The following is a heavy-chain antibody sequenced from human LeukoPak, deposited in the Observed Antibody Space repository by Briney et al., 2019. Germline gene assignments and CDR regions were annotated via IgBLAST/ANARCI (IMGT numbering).Heavy chain of an antibody. CDR3: AKMVRGVINGYYYYYYYMDV. J-gene: IGHJ6*03. D-gene: IGHD3-10*01. V-gene: IGHV3-30*02. Sequence: PGGSLRLSCAASGFTFSSYGMHWVRQAPGKGLEWVAFIRYDGSNKYYADSVKGRFTISRDNSKNTLYLQMNGLRAEDTAVYYCAKMVRGVINGYYYYYYYMDVWGKGTTVTISS. CDR2: IRYDGSNK. CDR1: GFTFSSYG.